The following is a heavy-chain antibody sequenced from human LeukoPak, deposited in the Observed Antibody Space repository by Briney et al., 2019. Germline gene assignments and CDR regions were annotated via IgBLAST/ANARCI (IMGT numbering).Heavy chain of an antibody. CDR3: ARGKPGMEAFDI. CDR2: IYYSGST. V-gene: IGHV4-59*01. Sequence: PSETLSLTCTVSGGSISSYYWSWIRQPPGKGLEWIGYIYYSGSTNYNPSLKSRVTISVDTSKNQFSLKLSSVTAADTAVYYCARGKPGMEAFDIWGQGTMVTVSS. D-gene: IGHD7-27*01. J-gene: IGHJ3*02. CDR1: GGSISSYY.